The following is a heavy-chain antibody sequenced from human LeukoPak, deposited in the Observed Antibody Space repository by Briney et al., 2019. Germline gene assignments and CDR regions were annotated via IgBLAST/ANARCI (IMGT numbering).Heavy chain of an antibody. CDR3: AKSRLSGINDAFDI. V-gene: IGHV3-23*01. CDR2: ISGSAVIT. J-gene: IGHJ3*02. Sequence: GESLRLSCAASGLTFINFGMTWVRQAPGKGLEWVSAISGSAVITFYADSVKGRFTISRDNSKNTLYLQMNSLRAEDTALYYCAKSRLSGINDAFDIWGQGTMVTVSS. D-gene: IGHD3-3*01. CDR1: GLTFINFG.